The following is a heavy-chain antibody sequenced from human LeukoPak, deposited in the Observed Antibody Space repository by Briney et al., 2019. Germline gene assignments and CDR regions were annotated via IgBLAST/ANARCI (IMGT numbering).Heavy chain of an antibody. D-gene: IGHD3-3*01. J-gene: IGHJ3*02. CDR2: IIPIFGTA. CDR3: ATQLGITIFGVVTSIGDDAFDI. CDR1: GGTFSSYA. V-gene: IGHV1-69*05. Sequence: SVKVSCKASGGTFSSYAISWVRQAPGQGLEWMGRIIPIFGTANYAQKFQGRVTITTGESTSTAYMELSSLRSEDTAVYYCATQLGITIFGVVTSIGDDAFDIWGQGTMVTVSS.